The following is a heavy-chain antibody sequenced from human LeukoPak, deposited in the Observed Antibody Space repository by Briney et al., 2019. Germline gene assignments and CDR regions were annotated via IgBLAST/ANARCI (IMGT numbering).Heavy chain of an antibody. CDR1: GGSISSGNYY. Sequence: SETLSPTCTVSGGSISSGNYYWSWIRQPAGKGLEWIGRIYTSGSTNFHPSLKSRVTISVDTSKNQFSLKLSSVTAADTAVYYCARGFYYASGSYNFDYWGQGTLVTVSS. D-gene: IGHD3-10*01. V-gene: IGHV4-61*02. CDR3: ARGFYYASGSYNFDY. J-gene: IGHJ4*02. CDR2: IYTSGST.